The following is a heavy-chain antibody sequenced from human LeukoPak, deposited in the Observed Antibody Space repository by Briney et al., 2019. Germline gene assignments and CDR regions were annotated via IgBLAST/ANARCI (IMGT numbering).Heavy chain of an antibody. CDR3: ASGEQLQDKPFDY. CDR1: GFTFSDYY. D-gene: IGHD6-13*01. CDR2: ISSSGSTI. J-gene: IGHJ4*02. V-gene: IGHV3-11*01. Sequence: GGSLRLSCAASGFTFSDYYMSWIRQAPGKGLEWVSYISSSGSTIHYADSVKGRFTISRDNAKNSLYLQMNSLRAEDTAVYYCASGEQLQDKPFDYWGQGTLVTVSS.